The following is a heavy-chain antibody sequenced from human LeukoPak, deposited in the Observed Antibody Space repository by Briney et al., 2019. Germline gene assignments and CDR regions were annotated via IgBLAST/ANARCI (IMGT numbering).Heavy chain of an antibody. CDR3: AKAFSTTKKNKYQLLHPLYYFDY. CDR2: ISSSSSYI. J-gene: IGHJ4*02. V-gene: IGHV3-21*04. D-gene: IGHD2-2*02. Sequence: GGSLRLSCAASGFTFSSYSMNWVRQAPGKGLEWVSSISSSSSYIYYADSVKGRFTISRDNAKNSLYLQMNSLRAEDTALYYCAKAFSTTKKNKYQLLHPLYYFDYWGQGTLVTVSS. CDR1: GFTFSSYS.